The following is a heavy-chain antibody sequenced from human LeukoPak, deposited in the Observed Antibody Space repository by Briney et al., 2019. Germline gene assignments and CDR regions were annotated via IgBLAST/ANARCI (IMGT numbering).Heavy chain of an antibody. CDR3: ARPTWTNYMDV. Sequence: GGSLRLSCAASGFTFDDYAIHWVRQAPGKGLEWVSSISWNSGSIGYADSVKGRFTISRVNAKNSVSLQMNSLRAEDTAVYFCARPTWTNYMDVWGKGTAVTISS. V-gene: IGHV3-9*01. D-gene: IGHD3/OR15-3a*01. CDR1: GFTFDDYA. CDR2: ISWNSGSI. J-gene: IGHJ6*03.